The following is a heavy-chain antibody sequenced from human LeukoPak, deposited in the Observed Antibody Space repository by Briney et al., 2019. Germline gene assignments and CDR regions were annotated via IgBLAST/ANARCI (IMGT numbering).Heavy chain of an antibody. Sequence: GGSLRLSCAASGFTFSSYSMNWVRQAPGKGLEWVSSISSSSSYIYYADSVKGRFTISRDNAKNSLYLQMNSLRAEDTAVYYCARNGAPVVTAITPYYYYMDVWGKGTTVTVSS. CDR3: ARNGAPVVTAITPYYYYMDV. CDR2: ISSSSSYI. J-gene: IGHJ6*03. D-gene: IGHD2-21*02. CDR1: GFTFSSYS. V-gene: IGHV3-21*01.